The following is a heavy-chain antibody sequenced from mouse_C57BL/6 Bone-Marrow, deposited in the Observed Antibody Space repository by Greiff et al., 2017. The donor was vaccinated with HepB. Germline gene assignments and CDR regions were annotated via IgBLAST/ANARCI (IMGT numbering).Heavy chain of an antibody. D-gene: IGHD2-3*01. CDR1: GYTFTDYY. J-gene: IGHJ1*03. CDR3: ATDGYYLWYFDV. CDR2: INPNNGGT. V-gene: IGHV1-26*01. Sequence: EVQLQQSGPELVKPGASVKISCKASGYTFTDYYMNWVKQSHGKSLEWIGDINPNNGGTSYNQKFKGKATLTVDKSSSTAYMELRSLTSEDSAVYYCATDGYYLWYFDVWGTGTTVTVSS.